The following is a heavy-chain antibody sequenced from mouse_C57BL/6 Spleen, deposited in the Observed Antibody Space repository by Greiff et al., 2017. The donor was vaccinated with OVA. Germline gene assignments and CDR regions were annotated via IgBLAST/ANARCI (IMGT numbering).Heavy chain of an antibody. D-gene: IGHD4-1*01. J-gene: IGHJ2*01. CDR3: ARIWDAYYFDY. V-gene: IGHV1-82*01. Sequence: QVQLQQSGPELVKPGASVKISCKASGYAFSSSWMNWVKQRPGKGLEWIGRIYTGDGDTNYNGKFKGKATLTADKSSSTSYMQLSSLASEDSAVYFCARIWDAYYFDYWGQGTTLTVSS. CDR1: GYAFSSSW. CDR2: IYTGDGDT.